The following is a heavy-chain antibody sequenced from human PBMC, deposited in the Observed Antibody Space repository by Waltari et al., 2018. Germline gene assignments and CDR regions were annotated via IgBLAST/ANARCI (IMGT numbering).Heavy chain of an antibody. V-gene: IGHV1-3*04. J-gene: IGHJ4*02. Sequence: QVQLVQSGAEVEKPGASVKGSCMTSGYTFTNYGIHWVRQAPGQRLEWMGWINTDNGDTQFSPKFQIRVTFTRDTFASTVYMELSSLTSEDTAVYYCARGLHRTAWIVDYWGQGTLVTVSS. CDR2: INTDNGDT. D-gene: IGHD1-1*01. CDR3: ARGLHRTAWIVDY. CDR1: GYTFTNYG.